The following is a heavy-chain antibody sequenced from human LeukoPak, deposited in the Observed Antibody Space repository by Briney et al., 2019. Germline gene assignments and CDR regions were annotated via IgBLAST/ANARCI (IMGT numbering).Heavy chain of an antibody. D-gene: IGHD7-27*01. J-gene: IGHJ4*02. CDR2: ISGSGGTI. CDR1: GFTFSLYA. CDR3: ARSDWGLDY. V-gene: IGHV3-23*01. Sequence: PGGSLRLSCAASGFTFSLYAMSWVRQAPGKGLEWVSVISGSGGTIGHADSVKGRFTVSRDNSKNTLYLQMNSLRVDDTAVYYCARSDWGLDYWGQGTLVTVSS.